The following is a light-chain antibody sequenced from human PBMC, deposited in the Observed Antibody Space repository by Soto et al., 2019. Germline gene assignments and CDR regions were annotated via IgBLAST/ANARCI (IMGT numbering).Light chain of an antibody. V-gene: IGKV1-5*01. CDR1: QGISNW. CDR2: DAS. J-gene: IGKJ1*01. Sequence: DIQMTQSPSTLSASVGDRVTITCMAIQGISNWLAWYQQKPGKAPKLLIYDASSLESGVPSRFSGSGSGTEFTLTISSLKPDDFATYYCQEYQSYSRRFGQGTKVDIK. CDR3: QEYQSYSRR.